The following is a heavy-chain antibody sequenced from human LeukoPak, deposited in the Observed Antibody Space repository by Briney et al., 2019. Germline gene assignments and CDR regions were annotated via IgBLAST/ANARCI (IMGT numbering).Heavy chain of an antibody. CDR1: GYTFTSYG. CDR3: ARGNLADYCSSTSCNFDY. V-gene: IGHV1-18*01. D-gene: IGHD2-2*01. J-gene: IGHJ4*02. CDR2: ISAYNGDT. Sequence: ASVKVSCKASGYTFTSYGISWVRQAPGQGLEWMAWISAYNGDTDYAQKLQGRVTLTTDTSTSTAYMELRRLRSDDTAVYYCARGNLADYCSSTSCNFDYWGQGTLVTVSS.